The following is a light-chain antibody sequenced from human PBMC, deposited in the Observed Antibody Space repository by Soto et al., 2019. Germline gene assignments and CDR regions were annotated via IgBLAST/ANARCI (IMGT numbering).Light chain of an antibody. J-gene: IGLJ1*01. Sequence: QSALTQPASVSGSPGQSITISCTGTSNDVGGYNYVSWYEQHLGKVPKLIIYDVTYRPSGVSNRFSGSKSGNTASLTISGLQAEDEGDYYCASSASSSTLVFGTGTKVTVL. CDR3: ASSASSSTLV. CDR1: SNDVGGYNY. CDR2: DVT. V-gene: IGLV2-14*03.